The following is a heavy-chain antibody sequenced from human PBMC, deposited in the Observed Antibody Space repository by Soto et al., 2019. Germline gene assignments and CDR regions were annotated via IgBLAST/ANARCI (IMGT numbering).Heavy chain of an antibody. D-gene: IGHD3-10*01. CDR1: GGTFSSYA. CDR2: IIPIFGTS. CDR3: ARESVPDRRQNWFDP. Sequence: QVQLVQSGAEVKKPGSSVKVSCKASGGTFSSYAITWVRQAPGQGLEWMGGIIPIFGTSNYAQKFQGRVTITADESTSTAYMELSSLRSEDPAVYYCARESVPDRRQNWFDPWGQGTLVTVSS. V-gene: IGHV1-69*01. J-gene: IGHJ5*02.